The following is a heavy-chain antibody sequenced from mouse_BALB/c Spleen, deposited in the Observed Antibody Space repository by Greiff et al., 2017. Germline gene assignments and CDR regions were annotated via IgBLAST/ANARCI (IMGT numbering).Heavy chain of an antibody. CDR2: ISYDGSN. CDR3: AILRPYWYFDV. D-gene: IGHD1-2*01. V-gene: IGHV3-6*02. Sequence: DVKLVESGPGLVKPSQSLSLTCSVTGYSITSGYYWNWIRQFPGNKLEWMGYISYDGSNNYNPSLKNRISITRDTSKNQFFLKLNSVTTEDTATYYCAILRPYWYFDVWGAGTTVTVSS. CDR1: GYSITSGYY. J-gene: IGHJ1*01.